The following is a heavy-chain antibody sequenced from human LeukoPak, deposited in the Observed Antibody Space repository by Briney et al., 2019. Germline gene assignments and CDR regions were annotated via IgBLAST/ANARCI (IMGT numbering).Heavy chain of an antibody. V-gene: IGHV4-38-2*02. CDR3: ARGPYSYDSSGAFDI. CDR2: IYHSGST. J-gene: IGHJ3*02. D-gene: IGHD3-22*01. CDR1: GYSISSGYY. Sequence: SETLSLTCTVSGYSISSGYYWGWIRQPPGKGLEWIGSIYHSGSTYYNPSLKSRVTISVDTSKNQFSLKLSSVTAADTAVYFCARGPYSYDSSGAFDIWGQGTMVTVSS.